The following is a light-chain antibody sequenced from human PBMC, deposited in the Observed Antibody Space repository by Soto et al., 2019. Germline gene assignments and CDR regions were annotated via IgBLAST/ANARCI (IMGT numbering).Light chain of an antibody. J-gene: IGLJ2*01. V-gene: IGLV7-43*01. CDR2: NTN. CDR1: TGAVTSGFY. CDR3: LLYYGGARV. Sequence: QAVVTQEPSLTVSPGGTVTLTCASSTGAVTSGFYPNWFQQKPGHAPRPLIYNTNNKHSWTPARFSGSLLGGKAALTLSGVQPEDEAEYYCLLYYGGARVFGGGTKLTVL.